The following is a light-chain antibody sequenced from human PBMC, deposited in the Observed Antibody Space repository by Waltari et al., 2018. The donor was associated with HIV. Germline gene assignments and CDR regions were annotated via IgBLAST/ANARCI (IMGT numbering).Light chain of an antibody. CDR3: QQSYNTPPFT. J-gene: IGKJ3*01. CDR1: QNVDRY. V-gene: IGKV1-39*01. CDR2: AAS. Sequence: DIQMTQSPSSLSASVGDRVTLTCRASQNVDRYVHWYQQKPGKAPKLLIYAASSLQSGVPSRFSGSGSGTEFTLTITSLQPEDFATYYCQQSYNTPPFTFGPGTKVDIK.